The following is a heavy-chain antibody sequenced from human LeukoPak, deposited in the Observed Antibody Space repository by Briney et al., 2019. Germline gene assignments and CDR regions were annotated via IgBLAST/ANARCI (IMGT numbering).Heavy chain of an antibody. Sequence: PSETLSLTCAVYGGSFSGYYWSWIRQPPGKGLEWIGEINHSGSTNYNPSLKSRVTISVDTSKNQFSLKLSSVTAADTAVYYCARGRLRGYCSSTSCSLTPFDYWGQGTLVTVSS. CDR3: ARGRLRGYCSSTSCSLTPFDY. J-gene: IGHJ4*02. D-gene: IGHD2-2*01. CDR1: GGSFSGYY. CDR2: INHSGST. V-gene: IGHV4-34*01.